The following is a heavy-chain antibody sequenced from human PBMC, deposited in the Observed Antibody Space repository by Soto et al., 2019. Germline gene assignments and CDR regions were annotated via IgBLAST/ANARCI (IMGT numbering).Heavy chain of an antibody. CDR3: ARDAVGYGGFEGGY. V-gene: IGHV1-18*04. CDR1: GYTFTSYG. Sequence: ASVKVSCKASGYTFTSYGISWVRQAPGQGLEWMGWISAYNGNTNYAQKLQGRVTMTTDTATSTAYMELRSLRSDDTAGYYCARDAVGYGGFEGGYWGQGTLVTVSS. CDR2: ISAYNGNT. D-gene: IGHD5-12*01. J-gene: IGHJ4*02.